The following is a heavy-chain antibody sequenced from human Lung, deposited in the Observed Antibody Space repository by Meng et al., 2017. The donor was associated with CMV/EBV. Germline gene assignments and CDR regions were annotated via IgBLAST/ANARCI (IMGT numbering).Heavy chain of an antibody. Sequence: SXTLSLXCTVSGGHISSYYWSWIRQPPGKGLEWIGYIYYSGSTNYNPSLKSRVTISVDTSKNQFSLKLSSVTAADTAVYYCARLYISSWFLPSGMDVWGQGXAVTVSS. V-gene: IGHV4-59*01. J-gene: IGHJ6*02. CDR3: ARLYISSWFLPSGMDV. D-gene: IGHD6-13*01. CDR2: IYYSGST. CDR1: GGHISSYY.